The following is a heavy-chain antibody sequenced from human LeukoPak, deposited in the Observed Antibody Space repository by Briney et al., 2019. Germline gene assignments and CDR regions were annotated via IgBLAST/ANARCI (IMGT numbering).Heavy chain of an antibody. V-gene: IGHV3-9*03. D-gene: IGHD2-8*02. CDR3: AKDEFVASDFTGAFDI. Sequence: PGGSLRLSCAASGFTFGDYAMHWVRQAPGKGLEWVSGISWNSGSIGYADSVKGRFTISRDNAKNSLYLQMNSLGAEDMALYYCAKDEFVASDFTGAFDIWGQGTMVTVSS. CDR1: GFTFGDYA. CDR2: ISWNSGSI. J-gene: IGHJ3*02.